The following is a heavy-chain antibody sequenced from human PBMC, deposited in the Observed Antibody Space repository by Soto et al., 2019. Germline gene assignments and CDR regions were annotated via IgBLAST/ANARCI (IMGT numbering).Heavy chain of an antibody. D-gene: IGHD3-9*01. J-gene: IGHJ6*03. CDR1: GFTFSSYW. Sequence: GGSLRLSXAASGFTFSSYWMSWVRQAPGKGLEWVANIKQDGSEKYYVDSVRGRFTISRDNAKNSLYLQMNSMRAEDTAVYYCARIGRSGYDILTGYYLSAYYMDVWGKGTTVTVSS. CDR3: ARIGRSGYDILTGYYLSAYYMDV. V-gene: IGHV3-7*01. CDR2: IKQDGSEK.